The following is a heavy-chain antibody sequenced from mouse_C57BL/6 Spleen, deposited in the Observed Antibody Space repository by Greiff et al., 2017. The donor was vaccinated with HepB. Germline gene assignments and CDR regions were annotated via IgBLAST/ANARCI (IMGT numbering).Heavy chain of an antibody. Sequence: QVQLKESGPELVKPGASVKISCKASGYAFSSSWMNWVKQRPGKGLEWIGRIYPGDGDTNYNGKFKGKATLTADKSSSTAYMHLSSLTSEDSAVYFCARGLRSDYWGQGTTLTVSS. CDR3: ARGLRSDY. D-gene: IGHD1-1*01. CDR2: IYPGDGDT. V-gene: IGHV1-82*01. CDR1: GYAFSSSW. J-gene: IGHJ2*01.